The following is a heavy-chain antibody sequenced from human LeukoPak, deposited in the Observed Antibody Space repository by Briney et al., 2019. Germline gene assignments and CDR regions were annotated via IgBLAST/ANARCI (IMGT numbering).Heavy chain of an antibody. CDR2: INHSGST. V-gene: IGHV4-34*01. CDR1: GGSFSGYY. J-gene: IGHJ6*03. Sequence: SETLSLTCAVYGGSFSGYYWSWIRQPPGEGLEWIGEINHSGSTNYNPSLKSRVTISVDTSKNQFSLKLGSVTAADTAVYYCARGHGLLWFGELLANYYYMDVWGKGTTVTVSS. CDR3: ARGHGLLWFGELLANYYYMDV. D-gene: IGHD3-10*01.